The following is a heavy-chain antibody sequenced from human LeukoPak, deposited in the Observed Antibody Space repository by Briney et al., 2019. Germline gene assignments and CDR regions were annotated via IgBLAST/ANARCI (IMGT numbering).Heavy chain of an antibody. Sequence: GGSLRLSCAASGFTFSSYSMNWVRQAPGKGLEWVSAISGSGGSTYYADSVKGRFTISRDNSKNTLYLQMNSLRAEDTAVYYCAKEDDFWSGYYMDVWGKGTTVTVSS. CDR2: ISGSGGST. V-gene: IGHV3-23*01. CDR1: GFTFSSYS. J-gene: IGHJ6*03. D-gene: IGHD3-3*01. CDR3: AKEDDFWSGYYMDV.